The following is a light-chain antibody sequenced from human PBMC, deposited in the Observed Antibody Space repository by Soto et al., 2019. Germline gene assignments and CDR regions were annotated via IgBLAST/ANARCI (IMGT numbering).Light chain of an antibody. CDR1: QSVSSY. Sequence: EIVLTQSPATLSLSPGERATLSCRASQSVSSYLAWYQQKPGQAPRLLIYDASNRATGIPARFSGSGSGTDFTLSIIRLAPEDLAVYYCQQRSEWPLTVGGGTKVEIK. V-gene: IGKV3-11*01. CDR3: QQRSEWPLT. J-gene: IGKJ4*01. CDR2: DAS.